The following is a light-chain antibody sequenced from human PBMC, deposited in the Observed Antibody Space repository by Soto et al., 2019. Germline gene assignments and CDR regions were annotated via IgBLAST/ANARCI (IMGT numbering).Light chain of an antibody. CDR2: AVS. V-gene: IGLV2-11*01. Sequence: QSALTQPRSVSGSPGQSVSISCTGTSSDIGGYNFVSWCQQHPGKAPKLMITAVSKRPSGVPDRFSGSKSGNTASLTISGLQAEDEADYYCNSYTSTSTLVFGGGTKLTVL. CDR3: NSYTSTSTLV. J-gene: IGLJ2*01. CDR1: SSDIGGYNF.